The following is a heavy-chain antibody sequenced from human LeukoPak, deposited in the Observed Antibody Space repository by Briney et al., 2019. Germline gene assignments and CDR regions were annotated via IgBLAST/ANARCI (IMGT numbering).Heavy chain of an antibody. V-gene: IGHV1-2*02. CDR2: IHPNSGGT. CDR1: GYTFTGYY. D-gene: IGHD2-15*01. J-gene: IGHJ4*02. CDR3: ATVRDIVVGGGPYYFDY. Sequence: ASVKVSCKTFGYTFTGYYLHWMRQAPGQGLEWMGWIHPNSGGTKLAQEFQGRVTMTRDTSITTAYMELSRLKSDDTAVYYCATVRDIVVGGGPYYFDYWGQGTLVTVSS.